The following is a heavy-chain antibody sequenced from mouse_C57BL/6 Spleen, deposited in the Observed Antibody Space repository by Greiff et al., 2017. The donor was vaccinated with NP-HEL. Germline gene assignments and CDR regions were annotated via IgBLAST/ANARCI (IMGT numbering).Heavy chain of an antibody. CDR3: ARGELRYFDV. CDR1: GYTFTDYY. D-gene: IGHD2-1*01. Sequence: QVQLQQSGAELVRPGASVKLSCKASGYTFTDYYINWVKQRPGQGLEWIARIYPGSGNTYYNEKFKGKATLTAEKSSSTAYMQLSSLTSEDSAVYFCARGELRYFDVWGTGTTVTVSS. CDR2: IYPGSGNT. J-gene: IGHJ1*03. V-gene: IGHV1-76*01.